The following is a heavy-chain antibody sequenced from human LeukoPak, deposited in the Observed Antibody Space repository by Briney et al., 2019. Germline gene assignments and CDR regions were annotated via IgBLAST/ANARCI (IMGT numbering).Heavy chain of an antibody. J-gene: IGHJ4*02. CDR1: GFTFSNYA. Sequence: GGSLRLSCVASGFTFSNYAMSWVRQAPGKRLEWVSAVTGSGGSTYYADSVKGRFTISRDNSRNTLFLQMNSLRAEDTAVYYCAKWGYFDILTGYYVSDFWGQGTLVTVPS. V-gene: IGHV3-23*01. D-gene: IGHD3-9*01. CDR3: AKWGYFDILTGYYVSDF. CDR2: VTGSGGST.